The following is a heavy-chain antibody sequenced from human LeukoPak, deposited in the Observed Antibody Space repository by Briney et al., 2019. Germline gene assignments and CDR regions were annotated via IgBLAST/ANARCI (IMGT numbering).Heavy chain of an antibody. D-gene: IGHD3-10*01. CDR2: IRYDGSNK. CDR3: AKDSWWFGEFDYVPGIYNWFDP. CDR1: GFTFSSYG. Sequence: GGSLRLSCAASGFTFSSYGMHWVRHAPGKGLEWVAFIRYDGSNKYYADSVKGRFTISRDNSKNTLYLQMNSLRAEDTAVYYCAKDSWWFGEFDYVPGIYNWFDPWGQGTLVTVSS. J-gene: IGHJ5*02. V-gene: IGHV3-30*02.